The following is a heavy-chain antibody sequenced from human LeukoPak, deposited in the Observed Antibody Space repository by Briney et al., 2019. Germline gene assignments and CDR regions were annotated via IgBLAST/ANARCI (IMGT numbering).Heavy chain of an antibody. Sequence: GESLKISFQGSGFRFDIYWIGWVRQIPGKGLEWMGNIYPGDSDTRFSPSFQGQVTMSADRSSGTAYLQWSSLKASDTAMYYCARRQGGQNWYFDLWGRGTAVTVS. CDR3: ARRQGGQNWYFDL. CDR1: GFRFDIYW. V-gene: IGHV5-51*01. D-gene: IGHD3-16*01. CDR2: IYPGDSDT. J-gene: IGHJ2*01.